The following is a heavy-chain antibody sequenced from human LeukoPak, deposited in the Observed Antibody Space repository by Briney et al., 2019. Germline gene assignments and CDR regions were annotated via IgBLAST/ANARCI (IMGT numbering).Heavy chain of an antibody. D-gene: IGHD1-26*01. V-gene: IGHV3-48*03. J-gene: IGHJ4*02. CDR3: TSLWEVPGPDF. CDR2: ISSSGDTI. Sequence: GGSLRLSRAASGFTFSNYHMNWVRQPPGKGLEWVAYISSSGDTIYYAASVKGRFTISRDNVQNSLSLQMNSLGGEDTSVYYCTSLWEVPGPDFWGQGTLVTVSS. CDR1: GFTFSNYH.